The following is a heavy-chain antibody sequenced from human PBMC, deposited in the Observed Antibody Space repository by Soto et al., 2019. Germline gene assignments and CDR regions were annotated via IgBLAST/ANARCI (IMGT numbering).Heavy chain of an antibody. CDR1: GYSFTIYG. J-gene: IGHJ4*02. CDR3: ARDLWVSYGDYPTRDY. V-gene: IGHV1-18*01. CDR2: ISAYNGNT. D-gene: IGHD4-17*01. Sequence: QVQLVQSGAEVKKPGASVKVSCKDSGYSFTIYGISWVRQAPGQGLAWMGWISAYNGNTNYAQKLQGRVTMTPDTCTSTGYMELRSLRSDDTAVYYCARDLWVSYGDYPTRDYWGQGTLVTVSS.